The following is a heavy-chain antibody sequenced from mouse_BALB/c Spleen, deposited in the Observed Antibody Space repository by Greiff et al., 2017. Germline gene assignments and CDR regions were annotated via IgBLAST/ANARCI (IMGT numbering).Heavy chain of an antibody. V-gene: IGHV5-4*02. J-gene: IGHJ4*01. D-gene: IGHD1-2*01. CDR1: GFTFSDYY. Sequence: EVKLMESGGGLVKPGGSLKLSCAASGFTFSDYYMYWVRQTPEKRLEWVATISDGGSYTYYPDSVKGRFTISRDNAKNNLYLQMSSLKSEDTAMYYCARDKTATTMDYWGQGTSVTVSS. CDR3: ARDKTATTMDY. CDR2: ISDGGSYT.